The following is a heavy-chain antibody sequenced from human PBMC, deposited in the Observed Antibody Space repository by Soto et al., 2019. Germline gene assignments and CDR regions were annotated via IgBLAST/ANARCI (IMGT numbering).Heavy chain of an antibody. CDR3: GRGGRAVSGTYDY. D-gene: IGHD6-19*01. V-gene: IGHV1-18*01. J-gene: IGHJ4*02. CDR1: GYTFINYG. CDR2: ISGSNGDT. Sequence: VQLVQSGAEVKESGASVKVSCKASGYTFINYGVAWVRRAPGQGPEWMGWISGSNGDTKYAQNLQNRVSLTTDTSTNTAYMELRSLRPDDTAIYFCGRGGRAVSGTYDYWGQGTLVTVSS.